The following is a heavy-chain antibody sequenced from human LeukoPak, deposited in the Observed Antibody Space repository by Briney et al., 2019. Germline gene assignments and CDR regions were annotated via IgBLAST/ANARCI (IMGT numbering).Heavy chain of an antibody. V-gene: IGHV7-4-1*02. CDR3: ARIGKDYGDYGPFDY. J-gene: IGHJ4*02. CDR1: GYTFTSYA. Sequence: ASVKVSCKASGYTFTSYAMNWVRQAPGQGLEWMGWINTNTGNPTCAQGFTGRFVFSLDTSVSTAYLQISSLKAEDTAVYYCARIGKDYGDYGPFDYWGQGTLVTVSS. D-gene: IGHD4-17*01. CDR2: INTNTGNP.